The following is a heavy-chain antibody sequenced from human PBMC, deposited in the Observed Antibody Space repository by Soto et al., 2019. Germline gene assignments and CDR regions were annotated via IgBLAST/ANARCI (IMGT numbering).Heavy chain of an antibody. CDR2: FVSNFATT. Sequence: QVQLAQSGAEVTKPGSSVKVSCKASGDTFSRSAISWVRQAPGQRLEWMGGFVSNFATTDYAQKFQGRLTITADEFTSTVYMELRTLTSDGTAMYSCARVPSSDRNDYLQQEDWGTGTLVTVSS. CDR3: ARVPSSDRNDYLQQED. V-gene: IGHV1-69*01. D-gene: IGHD4-17*01. CDR1: GDTFSRSA. J-gene: IGHJ4*02.